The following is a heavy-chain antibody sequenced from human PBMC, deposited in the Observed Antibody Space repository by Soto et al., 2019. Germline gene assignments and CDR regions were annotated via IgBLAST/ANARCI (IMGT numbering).Heavy chain of an antibody. V-gene: IGHV4-30-2*01. Sequence: PSETLSLTCTVSGGSINSGGYSWTWIRQPPGKGLEWIGFIYHTGTTYYNPSLKSRVTISVDTSKNQFSLKLTSVTAADTAVYFCARDKITGLFDYWGQGTPVTVSS. D-gene: IGHD2-8*02. CDR1: GGSINSGGYS. J-gene: IGHJ4*02. CDR2: IYHTGTT. CDR3: ARDKITGLFDY.